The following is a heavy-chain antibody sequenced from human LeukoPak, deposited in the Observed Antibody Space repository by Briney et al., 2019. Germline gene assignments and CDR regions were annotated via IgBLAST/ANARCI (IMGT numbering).Heavy chain of an antibody. CDR2: ISVYKGVT. D-gene: IGHD2-15*01. V-gene: IGHV1-18*01. CDR3: ARVNDIAVVAAAAPHYEY. CDR1: GYTFISYG. J-gene: IGHJ4*02. Sequence: ASVTVSCKPSGYTFISYGISWVRQAPGQGLEWVGWISVYKGVTDYAQKFQGRVAMTTDTSTSTVYMELMSLTFEDTAVYYCARVNDIAVVAAAAPHYEYWGQGTLVTVSS.